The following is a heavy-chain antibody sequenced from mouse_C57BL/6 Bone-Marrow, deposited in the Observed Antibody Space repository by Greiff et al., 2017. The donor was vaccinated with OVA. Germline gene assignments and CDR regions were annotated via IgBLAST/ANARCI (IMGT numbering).Heavy chain of an antibody. V-gene: IGHV5-9-1*02. CDR2: ISSGGDYI. CDR3: TRDGPIYDGSSFDY. J-gene: IGHJ2*01. CDR1: GFTFSSYA. Sequence: EVQLVESGEGLVKPGGSLKLSCAASGFTFSSYAMSWVRQTPEKRLEWVAYISSGGDYIYYADTVKGRFTISRDNARNTLYLQMSSLKSEDTAMYYCTRDGPIYDGSSFDYWGQGTTLTVSS. D-gene: IGHD1-1*01.